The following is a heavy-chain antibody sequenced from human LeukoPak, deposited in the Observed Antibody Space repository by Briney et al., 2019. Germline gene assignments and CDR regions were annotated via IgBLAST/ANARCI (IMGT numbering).Heavy chain of an antibody. CDR2: IYYSGST. CDR1: GGSISSSSYY. CDR3: ARHSEIVVVTTFDY. J-gene: IGHJ4*02. Sequence: PSETLSLTCTVSGGSISSSSYYWGWIRQPPGKGLEWIGSIYYSGSTYYNPSLKSRVTISVDTSKNQFSLKLSSVTAADTAVYYCARHSEIVVVTTFDYWGQGTLVTVSS. D-gene: IGHD3-22*01. V-gene: IGHV4-39*01.